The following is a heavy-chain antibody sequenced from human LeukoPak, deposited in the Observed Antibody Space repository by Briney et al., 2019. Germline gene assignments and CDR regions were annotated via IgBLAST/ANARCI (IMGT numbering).Heavy chain of an antibody. J-gene: IGHJ6*02. CDR1: GYTFTGYY. D-gene: IGHD2-2*01. V-gene: IGHV1-2*02. Sequence: AASVKVSCKASGYTFTGYYMHWVRQAPGQGLEWMGWMNPNSGGTNYAQKFQGRVTMTRDTSISTAYMELSRLRSDDTAVYYCARGAGGGTSFMDVWGQGTTVTVSS. CDR3: ARGAGGGTSFMDV. CDR2: MNPNSGGT.